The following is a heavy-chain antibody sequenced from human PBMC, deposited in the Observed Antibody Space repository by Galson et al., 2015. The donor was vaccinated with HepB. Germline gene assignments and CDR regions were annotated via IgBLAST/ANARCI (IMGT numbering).Heavy chain of an antibody. V-gene: IGHV3-30*18. J-gene: IGHJ6*03. CDR1: GFTFSSYG. Sequence: SLRLSCAASGFTFSSYGMHWVRQAPGKGLEWVAVISYDGSNKYYADSVKGRFTISRDNSKNTLYLQMNSLRAEDTAVYYCANSPHYGDRVNYYYYYYMDVWGKGTTVTVSS. D-gene: IGHD4-17*01. CDR3: ANSPHYGDRVNYYYYYYMDV. CDR2: ISYDGSNK.